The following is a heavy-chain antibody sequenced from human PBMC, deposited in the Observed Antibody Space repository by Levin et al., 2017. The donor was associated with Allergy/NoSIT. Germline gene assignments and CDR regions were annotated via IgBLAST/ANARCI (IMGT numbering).Heavy chain of an antibody. CDR2: ISSSGSTI. J-gene: IGHJ4*02. Sequence: HTGGSLRLSCAASGFTFSSYEMNWVRQAPGKGLEWVAYISSSGSTIYYADSVQGRFTISRDSAKNSLYLQMNSLRVEDTAVYYCARETGDFDYWGQGTLVTVSS. CDR1: GFTFSSYE. CDR3: ARETGDFDY. V-gene: IGHV3-48*03. D-gene: IGHD7-27*01.